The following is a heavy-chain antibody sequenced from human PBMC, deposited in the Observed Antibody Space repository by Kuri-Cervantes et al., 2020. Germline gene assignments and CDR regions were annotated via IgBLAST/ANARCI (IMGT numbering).Heavy chain of an antibody. CDR2: ISSSGSTI. V-gene: IGHV3-48*04. Sequence: GESLKISCAASGFSLSTYWMNWVRQAPGKGLEWVSYISSSGSTIYYADSVKGRFTISRDNAKNSLYLQMNSLRAEDTAMYYCARSRTLRWLRIHYFDYWGQGTLVTVSS. CDR1: GFSLSTYW. CDR3: ARSRTLRWLRIHYFDY. D-gene: IGHD5-24*01. J-gene: IGHJ4*02.